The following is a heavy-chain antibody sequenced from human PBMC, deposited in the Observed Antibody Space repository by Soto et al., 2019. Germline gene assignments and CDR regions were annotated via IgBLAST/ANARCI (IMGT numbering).Heavy chain of an antibody. J-gene: IGHJ4*02. CDR2: ISGSDDST. D-gene: IGHD6-6*01. CDR1: GFTFSSYA. Sequence: EVQLLESGGGLVQPGESLRLSCAASGFTFSSYAMSWVRQAPGKGLEWVSVISGSDDSTYYADSVKGRFTISRDNSKIPLYLQMNSLRAAHTAVYYCARRSSSSPFAYGGQGTLVTVSS. CDR3: ARRSSSSPFAY. V-gene: IGHV3-23*01.